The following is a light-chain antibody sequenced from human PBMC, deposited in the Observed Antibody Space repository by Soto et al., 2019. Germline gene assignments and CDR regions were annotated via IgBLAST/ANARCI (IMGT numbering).Light chain of an antibody. Sequence: QSALTQPPSASGSPGQSVTISCTGTSSDVGGYNYVSWYQQHPGKAPKLMIYEVSKRPSGVPDRFSGSKSGNTASLTVSGLQAEDEADYYYSSYAGSNNLVFGGGTKLTVL. V-gene: IGLV2-8*01. CDR1: SSDVGGYNY. CDR3: SSYAGSNNLV. J-gene: IGLJ2*01. CDR2: EVS.